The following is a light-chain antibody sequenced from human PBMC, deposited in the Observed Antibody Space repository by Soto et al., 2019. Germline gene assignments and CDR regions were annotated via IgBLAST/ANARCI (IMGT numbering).Light chain of an antibody. Sequence: EIVLTQSPGTLSLSPGESATLSCRASQSIRSSYLAWYQQTPGQAPRLLIYDASSRAAGIPDRFSGSGSGTDFTLTSSGLEPEDFGVYYCQQYGGSPRTFGQGTKVEIK. CDR3: QQYGGSPRT. CDR2: DAS. V-gene: IGKV3-20*01. CDR1: QSIRSSY. J-gene: IGKJ1*01.